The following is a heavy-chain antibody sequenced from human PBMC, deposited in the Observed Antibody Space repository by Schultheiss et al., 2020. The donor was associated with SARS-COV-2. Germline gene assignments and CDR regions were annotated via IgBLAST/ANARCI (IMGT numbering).Heavy chain of an antibody. Sequence: SETLSLNCTVSGGSVSSGSYYWSWIRQPPGKGLEWIGYIYFSGSTYYNPSLKSRVIISVDTSKNQFSLKLSSVTAADTAVYYCAREEGVGGMDVWGQGTTVTVSS. CDR2: IYFSGST. J-gene: IGHJ6*02. CDR1: GGSVSSGSYY. D-gene: IGHD1-26*01. CDR3: AREEGVGGMDV. V-gene: IGHV4-61*01.